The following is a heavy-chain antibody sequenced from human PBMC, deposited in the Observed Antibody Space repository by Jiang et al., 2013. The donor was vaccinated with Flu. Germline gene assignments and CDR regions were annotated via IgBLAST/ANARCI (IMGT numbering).Heavy chain of an antibody. D-gene: IGHD3-22*01. Sequence: TVSGGSISSSGYCWGWIRQPPGRGLEWMGSVYYSGSTYYNPSLKSRVTISVDTSKNQFSLRLTSVTAADTGVYYCARSYFGSSGYTPPGPIDFWGQGTLVPVSS. CDR2: VYYSGST. V-gene: IGHV4-39*01. J-gene: IGHJ4*02. CDR3: ARSYFGSSGYTPPGPIDF. CDR1: GGSISSSGYC.